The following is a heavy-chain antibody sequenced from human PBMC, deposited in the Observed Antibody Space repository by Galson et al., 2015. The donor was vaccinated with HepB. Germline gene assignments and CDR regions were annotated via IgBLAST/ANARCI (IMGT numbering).Heavy chain of an antibody. J-gene: IGHJ3*01. CDR2: INGGNGYT. Sequence: SVKVSCKASGDTFINSAIYWARQAPGQRPEWMGWINGGNGYTEYSQKFQSRVTITRDTSANTVYMKLSSLRAEDTAVYYCARWSPSGAGYDSLDVWGQGTTVTVSS. D-gene: IGHD1-26*01. CDR3: ARWSPSGAGYDSLDV. V-gene: IGHV1-3*01. CDR1: GDTFINSA.